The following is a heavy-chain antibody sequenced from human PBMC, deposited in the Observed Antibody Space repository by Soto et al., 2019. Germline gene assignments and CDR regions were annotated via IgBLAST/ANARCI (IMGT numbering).Heavy chain of an antibody. D-gene: IGHD3-10*01. CDR3: AKVKMETMVKYNWFDP. V-gene: IGHV3-23*01. CDR2: ISGSGGST. Sequence: GGSLRLSCAASGFTFSSYAMSWVRQAPGKGLEWVSAISGSGGSTYYADSVKGRFTISRDNSKNTLYLQMNSLRAEDTAVYYCAKVKMETMVKYNWFDPWGQGTLVTVSS. CDR1: GFTFSSYA. J-gene: IGHJ5*02.